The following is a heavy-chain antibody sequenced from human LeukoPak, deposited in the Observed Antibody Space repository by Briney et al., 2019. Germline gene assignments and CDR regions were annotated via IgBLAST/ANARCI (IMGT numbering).Heavy chain of an antibody. CDR3: TSQYFDY. V-gene: IGHV3-15*01. CDR2: IKSKTDGGTT. Sequence: PGGSLRLSCAASEFTFSNAWMNWVRQGPGKGLEWVGRIKSKTDGGTTDYAAPVEGRFTISRDDSKNTVYLQMNSLKTGDTAVYYCTSQYFDYWGQGTLVAVSS. CDR1: EFTFSNAW. J-gene: IGHJ4*02.